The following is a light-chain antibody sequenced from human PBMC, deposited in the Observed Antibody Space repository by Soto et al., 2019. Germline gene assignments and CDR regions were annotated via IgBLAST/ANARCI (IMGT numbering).Light chain of an antibody. Sequence: EIVLTQSPATLSLSPGERATLSCRASQSVSSYLAWYQQKPGQAPGLLIYDASNRATGIPARFSGSGSATDFTLTISSLEPEDFAVYYGKQRSTWRVTFGQGTRLEIK. J-gene: IGKJ5*01. V-gene: IGKV3-11*01. CDR3: KQRSTWRVT. CDR1: QSVSSY. CDR2: DAS.